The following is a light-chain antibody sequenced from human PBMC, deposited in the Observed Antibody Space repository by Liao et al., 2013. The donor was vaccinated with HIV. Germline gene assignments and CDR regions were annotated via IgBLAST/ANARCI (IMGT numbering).Light chain of an antibody. CDR2: QDT. Sequence: SYELTQPPSVSVSPGQTASITCSGHQLGEKDASWYQQKPGQSPVLVIYQDTRRPSGIPERFSGSNSGNTASLIISGTQALDEADYYCQAWDSSTSFVFGTGTKVTRP. J-gene: IGLJ1*01. CDR1: QLGEKD. CDR3: QAWDSSTSFV. V-gene: IGLV3-1*01.